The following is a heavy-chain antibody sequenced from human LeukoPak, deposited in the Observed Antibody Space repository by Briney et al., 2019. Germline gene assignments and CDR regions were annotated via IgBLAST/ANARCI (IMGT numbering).Heavy chain of an antibody. CDR2: IYHSGST. CDR3: ARHVEFCSRTSCYFFDY. J-gene: IGHJ4*02. D-gene: IGHD2-2*01. CDR1: GYSISSGYY. Sequence: SETLSLTCAVSGYSISSGYYWGWIRQPPGKGLEWIGSIYHSGSTYYNPSLKSRVTISVDTSKNQFSLKLSSVTAADTAVYYCARHVEFCSRTSCYFFDYWGQGTLVTVSS. V-gene: IGHV4-38-2*01.